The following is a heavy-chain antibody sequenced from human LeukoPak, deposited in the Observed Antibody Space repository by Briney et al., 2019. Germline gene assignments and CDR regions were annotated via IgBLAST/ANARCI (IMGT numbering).Heavy chain of an antibody. CDR3: ARDRGIAVAGTGDFDY. CDR1: GGTFSSYA. J-gene: IGHJ4*02. V-gene: IGHV1-69*06. CDR2: IIPIFGTA. D-gene: IGHD6-19*01. Sequence: GASVKVSCKASGGTFSSYAISWVRQAPGQGLEWMGGIIPIFGTANYAQKFQGRVTITADKSTSTAYMELSSLRFEDTAVYYCARDRGIAVAGTGDFDYWGQGTLVTVSS.